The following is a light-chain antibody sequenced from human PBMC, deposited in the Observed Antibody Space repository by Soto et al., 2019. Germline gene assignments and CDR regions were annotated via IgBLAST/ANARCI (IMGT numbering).Light chain of an antibody. CDR3: AAWDDSLSGPV. Sequence: QAVVTQPPSASGTPGQRVTISSSGSSSNIGSNYVYWYQQLSGTAPKLLIYPNNQRPSGVPDRFSGSKSGTSASLAISGLRSEDESDYYCAAWDDSLSGPVFGGGTKLTVL. CDR1: SSNIGSNY. V-gene: IGLV1-47*01. J-gene: IGLJ3*02. CDR2: PNN.